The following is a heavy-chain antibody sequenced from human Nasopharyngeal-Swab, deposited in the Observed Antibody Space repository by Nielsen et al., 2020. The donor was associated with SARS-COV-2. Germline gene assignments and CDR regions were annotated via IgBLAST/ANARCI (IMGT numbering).Heavy chain of an antibody. CDR1: GFTFSSYA. Sequence: GGSLRLSCAASGFTFSSYAMHWVRQAPGKGLEYVSAISSNGGSTYYADSVKGRFTISRDNSKNTLYLQMGSLRAEDMAVYYCAREAMGIAVAGTSLGYMDVWGKGTTVTVSS. V-gene: IGHV3-64*02. CDR2: ISSNGGST. J-gene: IGHJ6*03. D-gene: IGHD6-19*01. CDR3: AREAMGIAVAGTSLGYMDV.